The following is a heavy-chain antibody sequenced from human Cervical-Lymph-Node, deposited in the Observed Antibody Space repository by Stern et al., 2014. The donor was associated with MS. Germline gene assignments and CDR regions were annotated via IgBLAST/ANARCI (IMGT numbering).Heavy chain of an antibody. V-gene: IGHV3-43*01. CDR3: VKGDDFYGMDV. CDR1: GFNFDDYT. J-gene: IGHJ6*02. CDR2: TTWYGHRS. Sequence: EVQLVESGGAVVQPGGSLRLSCAATGFNFDDYTMHWVRQVPGKGLEWVALTTWYGHRSDYRKSVKGRFTISRDNSKRSLYLQMNSLTIEDSALYYCVKGDDFYGMDVWGQGATVTVS.